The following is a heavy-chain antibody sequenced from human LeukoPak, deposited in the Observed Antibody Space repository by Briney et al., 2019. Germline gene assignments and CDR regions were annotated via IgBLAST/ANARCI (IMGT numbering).Heavy chain of an antibody. CDR1: GGSISSYY. CDR3: ARHFYDYVWGSYRNGWDYFDY. Sequence: SETLSLTCTVSGGSISSYYWSWIRQPPGKGLEWIGYIYYSGSTNYNPSLKSRVTISVDTSKNQFSLKLSSVTAADTAVYYCARHFYDYVWGSYRNGWDYFDYWGQGTLGTVSS. V-gene: IGHV4-59*08. CDR2: IYYSGST. J-gene: IGHJ4*02. D-gene: IGHD3-16*02.